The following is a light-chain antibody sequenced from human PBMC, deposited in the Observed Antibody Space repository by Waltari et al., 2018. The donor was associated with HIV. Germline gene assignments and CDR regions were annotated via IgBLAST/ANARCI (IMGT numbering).Light chain of an antibody. Sequence: SVVTQPPSASGAPGQRVTILCSGNTSNLGSQYVFCYQHPPGTAPKLLSHRNDRRPSGVPDRFSGSTSGTSASLAISGLRSEDEADYYCVTWDDSLRGVVFGGGTKVAVL. V-gene: IGLV1-47*01. CDR1: TSNLGSQY. J-gene: IGLJ2*01. CDR2: RND. CDR3: VTWDDSLRGVV.